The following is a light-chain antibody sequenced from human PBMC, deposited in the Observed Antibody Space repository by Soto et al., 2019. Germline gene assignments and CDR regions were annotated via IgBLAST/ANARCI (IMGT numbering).Light chain of an antibody. J-gene: IGLJ3*02. V-gene: IGLV1-47*01. CDR1: SSNIGTNY. Sequence: QAVVTQPPSASGTPGQSVTISCSGSSSNIGTNYVFWYQQLPVTAPKLLIYRNNERPSGVPDRISGSKSGTSASLAISGLRSEVDAVYPCALWDDSPIGRVFGGGTNLTVL. CDR3: ALWDDSPIGRV. CDR2: RNN.